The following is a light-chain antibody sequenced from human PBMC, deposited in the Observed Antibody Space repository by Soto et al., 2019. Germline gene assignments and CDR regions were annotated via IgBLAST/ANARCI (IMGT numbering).Light chain of an antibody. CDR2: DAS. CDR1: QGISSA. CDR3: QQFNNYLIT. V-gene: IGKV1-13*01. J-gene: IGKJ5*01. Sequence: IQMTQSPSTRSASVGDRVTITCRAGQGISSALDCYQQKPGNAPKLLIYDASILESGVPSWFSGSASAKDFTLTISILPPEDFATYYRQQFNNYLITFGQGTRLEIK.